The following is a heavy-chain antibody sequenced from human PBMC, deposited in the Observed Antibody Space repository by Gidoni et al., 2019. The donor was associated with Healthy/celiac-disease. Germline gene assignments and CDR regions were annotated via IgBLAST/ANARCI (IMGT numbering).Heavy chain of an antibody. CDR3: AKESQYSSSWFDY. V-gene: IGHV3-23*01. Sequence: EVQLLESGGGLVKHGGSLRLSCAASGFTFSSYDMSWVRQAPGKGLEWVSAISGSGGSTYYADSVKGRFTISRDNPKSTLYLQMNSLRAEDTAVYYCAKESQYSSSWFDYWGQGTLVTVSS. CDR2: ISGSGGST. CDR1: GFTFSSYD. D-gene: IGHD6-13*01. J-gene: IGHJ4*02.